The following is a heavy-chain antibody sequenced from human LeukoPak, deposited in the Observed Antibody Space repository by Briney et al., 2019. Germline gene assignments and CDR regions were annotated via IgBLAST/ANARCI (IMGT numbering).Heavy chain of an antibody. CDR1: GGSVSSPDSY. Sequence: SETLSLTCTVSGGSVSSPDSYWSWIRQPPGKGLEWIGDVYYIGTTSYNSSLKSRVTILVDRFKNQFSLEVTSMTAADTAVYYCARNTSSSPWFDPWGQGTLVTVSS. D-gene: IGHD6-6*01. V-gene: IGHV4-61*08. CDR2: VYYIGTT. J-gene: IGHJ5*02. CDR3: ARNTSSSPWFDP.